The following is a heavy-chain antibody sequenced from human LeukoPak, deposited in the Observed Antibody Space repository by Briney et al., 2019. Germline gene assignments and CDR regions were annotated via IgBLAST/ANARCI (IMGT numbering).Heavy chain of an antibody. CDR1: GGSFSGYY. CDR2: INHSGST. D-gene: IGHD3-10*01. Sequence: SETLSLTCAVYGGSFSGYYWSWIRQPPGKGLEWIGEINHSGSTNYNPSLKSRVTISVDTSKNQFSLKVSSVTAADTAVYYCARDRSHYYYGSGRLRNWFDPWGQGTLVTVSS. J-gene: IGHJ5*02. V-gene: IGHV4-34*01. CDR3: ARDRSHYYYGSGRLRNWFDP.